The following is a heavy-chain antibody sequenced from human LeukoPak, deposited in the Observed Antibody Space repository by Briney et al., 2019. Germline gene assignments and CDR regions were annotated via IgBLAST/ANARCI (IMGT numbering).Heavy chain of an antibody. V-gene: IGHV3-9*01. Sequence: PGGSLRLSCAASGFTLGDYDIHWVRQAPGKGPEWVSSISSNSDTIAYAEPVKGRFTVSRDNTINSLYLQMDSLRVEDTALYYCLTSSFDHWGQGTLVTVPS. CDR2: ISSNSDTI. CDR3: LTSSFDH. J-gene: IGHJ4*02. CDR1: GFTLGDYD.